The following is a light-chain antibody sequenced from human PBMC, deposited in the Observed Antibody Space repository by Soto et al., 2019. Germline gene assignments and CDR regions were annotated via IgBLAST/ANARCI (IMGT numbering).Light chain of an antibody. CDR2: DAS. CDR1: LDISNQ. J-gene: IGKJ2*01. Sequence: DIQMTQDPLFMPASVGDRVTITCQASLDISNQLNWYPQKPGEVPKVLIYDASKLETGVPSRFSGSGSGTDFTLTISSLQPEDIAQYHCQQFGKLPFTFGQGTKREIK. CDR3: QQFGKLPFT. V-gene: IGKV1-33*01.